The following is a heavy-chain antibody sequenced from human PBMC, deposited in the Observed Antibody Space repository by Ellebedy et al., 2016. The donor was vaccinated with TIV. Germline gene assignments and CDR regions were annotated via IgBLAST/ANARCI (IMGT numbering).Heavy chain of an antibody. Sequence: GESLKISCEASGFTFSSHAMSWVRQAPGKGLEWVSTIHSDGSPHYADSMRGRFTVSRDGSKDTLYLEMGSLRADDTAIYYCAKCRHSTGCLLDSWGRGTLVTVSS. CDR1: GFTFSSHA. V-gene: IGHV3-23*05. D-gene: IGHD6-19*01. CDR2: IHSDGSP. CDR3: AKCRHSTGCLLDS. J-gene: IGHJ4*02.